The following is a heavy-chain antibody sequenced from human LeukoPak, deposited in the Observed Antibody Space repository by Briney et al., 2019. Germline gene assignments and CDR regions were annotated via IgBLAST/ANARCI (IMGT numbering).Heavy chain of an antibody. Sequence: SETLSLTCTVSGGSISSYYWSWIRQPPGKGLEWIGYIYYSGSTNYNPSLESRVTISVDTSKNQFSLKLSSVTAADTAVYYCARDGIYSSSYGAFDIWGQGTMVTVSS. V-gene: IGHV4-59*01. CDR1: GGSISSYY. D-gene: IGHD6-13*01. J-gene: IGHJ3*02. CDR3: ARDGIYSSSYGAFDI. CDR2: IYYSGST.